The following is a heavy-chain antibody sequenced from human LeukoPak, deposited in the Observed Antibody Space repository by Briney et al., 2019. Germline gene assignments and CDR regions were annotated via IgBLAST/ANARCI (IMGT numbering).Heavy chain of an antibody. D-gene: IGHD2-15*01. Sequence: GGSLSLSCAASGFTFSRHRMYWVRKAPGKGLEWVANIKQGASAKPYVDSVRGRFTISRDNAKNSLFLQMNSLRAEDTAVYYCARDNGWSADFWGQGTLVTVFS. CDR3: ARDNGWSADF. J-gene: IGHJ4*02. V-gene: IGHV3-7*03. CDR1: GFTFSRHR. CDR2: IKQGASAK.